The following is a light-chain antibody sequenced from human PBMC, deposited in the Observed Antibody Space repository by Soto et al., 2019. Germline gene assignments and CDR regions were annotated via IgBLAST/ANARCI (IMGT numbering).Light chain of an antibody. CDR2: GNS. CDR3: QSYDSSLSVLVV. V-gene: IGLV1-40*01. Sequence: QSVLTQPPSVSGARGQRVTISCTGSSSNIGAGYDVHWYQQLPGTVPKLLIYGNSNRPSGVPDRFSGSKSGTSASLAIAGLQAEDEADYYCQSYDSSLSVLVVFGGGTKVTVL. J-gene: IGLJ2*01. CDR1: SSNIGAGYD.